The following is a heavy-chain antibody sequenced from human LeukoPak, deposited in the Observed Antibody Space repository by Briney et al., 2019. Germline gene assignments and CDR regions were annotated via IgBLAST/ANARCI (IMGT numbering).Heavy chain of an antibody. D-gene: IGHD6-13*01. Sequence: PGGSLRLSCAASGFTFSSYSMNWVRQAPGKGLEWVSSISSSSSYIYYADSVKGRFTISRDNAKNSLYLQMNSLRAEDTAVYYCARDLSSSWFRIDYWGQGTLVTVSS. CDR3: ARDLSSSWFRIDY. CDR2: ISSSSSYI. J-gene: IGHJ4*02. V-gene: IGHV3-21*01. CDR1: GFTFSSYS.